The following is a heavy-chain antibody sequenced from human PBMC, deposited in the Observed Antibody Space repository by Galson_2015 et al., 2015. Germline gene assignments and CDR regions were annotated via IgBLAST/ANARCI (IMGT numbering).Heavy chain of an antibody. Sequence: SLRLSCAASGFTFSMYWMTWVRQAPGKGLEWVANIKQDGSEKYYVDSVKGRFTISRDNAKNSLYLQMNSLRAEDTAVFYCAREAPAALSYYFYYYMDVWGKGTTVTVSS. D-gene: IGHD2-2*01. J-gene: IGHJ6*03. CDR3: AREAPAALSYYFYYYMDV. CDR1: GFTFSMYW. V-gene: IGHV3-7*01. CDR2: IKQDGSEK.